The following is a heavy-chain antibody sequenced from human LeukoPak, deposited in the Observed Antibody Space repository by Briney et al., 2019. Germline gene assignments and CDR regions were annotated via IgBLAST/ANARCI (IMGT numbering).Heavy chain of an antibody. CDR1: GYSISSGYY. CDR2: FYQSGST. Sequence: SETLSLTCTVSGYSISSGYYWGWIRQSPETGLEWIGSFYQSGSTYYNPSLKSRVTISVDTSKNQFSLRLSSVTAADTAVYYCARTDQSGYSFGSDFDYWGQGTLVTVSS. J-gene: IGHJ4*02. CDR3: ARTDQSGYSFGSDFDY. D-gene: IGHD5-18*01. V-gene: IGHV4-38-2*02.